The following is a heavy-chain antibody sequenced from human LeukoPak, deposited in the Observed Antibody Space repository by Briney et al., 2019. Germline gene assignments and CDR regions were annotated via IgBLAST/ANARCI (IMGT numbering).Heavy chain of an antibody. CDR2: ISSGGSSI. CDR3: ARVYGYNYYFDY. V-gene: IGHV3-11*01. D-gene: IGHD5-24*01. J-gene: IGHJ4*02. Sequence: GGSLRLSCAASGFTLSDYYMSWIRQAPGKGLEWVSYISSGGSSIYYADSVKGGFTISRDNTKNSLYLQMNSLRAEDTAVYYCARVYGYNYYFDYWGQGTLVTVSS. CDR1: GFTLSDYY.